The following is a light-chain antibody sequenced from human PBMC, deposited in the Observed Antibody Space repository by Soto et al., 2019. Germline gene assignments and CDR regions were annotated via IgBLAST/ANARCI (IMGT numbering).Light chain of an antibody. J-gene: IGKJ1*01. Sequence: EIALTQSQATLSLSPGERATLSGRASLSVVSHFLAWYQQKPGQAPRLLIYDASNRATGIPDRFSGSGSGTDFTLTISRLEPEDFALYYCQQYGGSPRTFGQGTKVDIK. CDR2: DAS. CDR1: LSVVSHF. V-gene: IGKV3-20*01. CDR3: QQYGGSPRT.